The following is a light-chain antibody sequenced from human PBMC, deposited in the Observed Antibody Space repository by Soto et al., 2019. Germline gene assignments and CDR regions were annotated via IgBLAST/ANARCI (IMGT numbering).Light chain of an antibody. J-gene: IGKJ2*01. Sequence: DIQMTQSPSSLSASVGDRVTITCRASQSITNFLHWYQQKPGKAPKLLIFEEYNLESGVPSRFSGTGSGTDFTLTISSLQPEDFATYYCQHGYVAPYNFGQGTKV. CDR1: QSITNF. CDR3: QHGYVAPYN. V-gene: IGKV1-39*01. CDR2: EEY.